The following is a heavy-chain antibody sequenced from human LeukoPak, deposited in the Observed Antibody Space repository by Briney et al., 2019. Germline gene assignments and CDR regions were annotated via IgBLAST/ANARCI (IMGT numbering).Heavy chain of an antibody. J-gene: IGHJ6*03. CDR1: GFTFSSYS. CDR2: ISSSSYI. Sequence: GGFLRLSCAASGFTFSSYSMNWVRQAPGKGLEWVSSISSSSYIYYADSVKGRFTISRDNAKNSLYLQMNSLRAEDTAVYYCARADYGGSLYYYYYMDVWGKGTTVTVSS. CDR3: ARADYGGSLYYYYYMDV. D-gene: IGHD4-23*01. V-gene: IGHV3-21*01.